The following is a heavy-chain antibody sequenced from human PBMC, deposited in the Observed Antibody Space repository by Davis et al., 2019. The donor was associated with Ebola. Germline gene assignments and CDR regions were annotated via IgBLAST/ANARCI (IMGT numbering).Heavy chain of an antibody. D-gene: IGHD4-23*01. J-gene: IGHJ6*02. CDR1: RGTFSSYA. Sequence: AASVNSCKASRGTFSSYAISWVRQAPGQGLEWMGRIIPILGIANYAQKFQGRVTITADKSTSTAYMELSSLRSEDTAVYYCARGGNSEVSYYYGMDVWGQGTTVTVSS. CDR2: IIPILGIA. V-gene: IGHV1-69*04. CDR3: ARGGNSEVSYYYGMDV.